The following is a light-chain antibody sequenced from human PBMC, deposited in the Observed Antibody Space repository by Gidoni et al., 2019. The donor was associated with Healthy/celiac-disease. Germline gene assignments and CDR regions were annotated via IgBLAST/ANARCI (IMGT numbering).Light chain of an antibody. CDR2: GTS. CDR3: QQYGSSQWT. CDR1: QSVSSY. J-gene: IGKJ1*01. Sequence: EIVLTQSPGALSLSPGERATLSCRASQSVSSYLAWYQQKPGQAPRLLIYGTSSRASGIPDRFSGSGSGKDFTLTINRLEPEDFAVYYCQQYGSSQWTFGQGTKVEIK. V-gene: IGKV3-20*01.